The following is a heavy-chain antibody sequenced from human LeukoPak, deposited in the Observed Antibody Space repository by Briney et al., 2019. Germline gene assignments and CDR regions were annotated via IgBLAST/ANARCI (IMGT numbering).Heavy chain of an antibody. CDR2: IYHSGST. CDR1: GGSISSGGYS. J-gene: IGHJ4*02. Sequence: SQTLSLTCAVSGGSISSGGYSWSWIRQPPGKGLEWIGSIYHSGSTYYNPSLKSRVTISVDTSKNQFSLKLSSVTAADTAVYYCARRGHGGNSLWGQGTLVTVSS. V-gene: IGHV4-30-2*03. D-gene: IGHD4-23*01. CDR3: ARRGHGGNSL.